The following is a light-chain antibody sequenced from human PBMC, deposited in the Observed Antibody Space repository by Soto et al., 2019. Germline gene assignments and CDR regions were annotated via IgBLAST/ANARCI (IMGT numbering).Light chain of an antibody. Sequence: EIVLTQSPGTLSLSPGERATLSCRASQSVSSSYLAWYQQKPGQAPRLLIYGASSRATGIPDRFSGSGSGPDFTLTICRLEPDDFAVYYCEQYGSSPPLTFAGGTKVEIK. CDR1: QSVSSSY. J-gene: IGKJ4*01. CDR2: GAS. V-gene: IGKV3-20*01. CDR3: EQYGSSPPLT.